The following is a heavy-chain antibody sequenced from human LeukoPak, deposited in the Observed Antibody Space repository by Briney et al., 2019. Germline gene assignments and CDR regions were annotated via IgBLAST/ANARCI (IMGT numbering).Heavy chain of an antibody. CDR3: ATFPGTEAR. V-gene: IGHV3-74*01. D-gene: IGHD6-13*01. Sequence: GWSLRLSCAASGFSFSSHWLHWVRQAPGQRPVWVSRINGDGRTTSYADSVKGRFIISRDNAKNTLYLQMNGLRAEDTAVYYCATFPGTEARWGQGTLVTVS. J-gene: IGHJ4*02. CDR1: GFSFSSHW. CDR2: INGDGRTT.